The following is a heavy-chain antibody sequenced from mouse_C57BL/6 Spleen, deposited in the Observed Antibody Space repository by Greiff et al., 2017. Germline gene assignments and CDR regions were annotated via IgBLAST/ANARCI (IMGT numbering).Heavy chain of an antibody. CDR2: IYPGDGDT. CDR3: ARRGYDYDGGFAY. Sequence: QVQLQQSGPELVKPGASVKISCKASGYAFSSSWMNWVKQRPGQGLEWIGRIYPGDGDTNYNGKFKGKATLTADKSSSTAYMQLSSLTSEDSAVYFCARRGYDYDGGFAYWGQGTLVTVSA. V-gene: IGHV1-82*01. CDR1: GYAFSSSW. J-gene: IGHJ3*01. D-gene: IGHD2-4*01.